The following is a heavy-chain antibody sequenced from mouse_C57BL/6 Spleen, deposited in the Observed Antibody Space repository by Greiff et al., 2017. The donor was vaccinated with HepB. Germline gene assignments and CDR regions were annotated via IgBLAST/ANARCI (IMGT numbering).Heavy chain of an antibody. CDR3: ARGGGTTVVGRTWFAY. CDR1: GYTFTSYW. V-gene: IGHV1-69*01. Sequence: QVQLQQPGAELVMPGASVKLSCKASGYTFTSYWMHWVKQRPGQGLEWIGEIDPSDSYTNYNQKFKGKSTLTVDKSSSTAYMQLSSLTSEDSAVYYCARGGGTTVVGRTWFAYWGQGTLVTVSA. D-gene: IGHD1-1*01. CDR2: IDPSDSYT. J-gene: IGHJ3*01.